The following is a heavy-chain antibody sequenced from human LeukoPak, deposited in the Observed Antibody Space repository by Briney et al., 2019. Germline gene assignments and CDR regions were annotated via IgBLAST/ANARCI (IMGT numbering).Heavy chain of an antibody. Sequence: ASVKVSCKASGYTFTIYYLHWVRQAPGQGLEWMGWINPNSGGTNYAQKFQGRVTMTRDTSISTAYMELSRLRSDDTAVYYCARDHCSSTSCYSNWFDPWGQGTLVTVSS. CDR2: INPNSGGT. CDR1: GYTFTIYY. J-gene: IGHJ5*02. V-gene: IGHV1-2*02. CDR3: ARDHCSSTSCYSNWFDP. D-gene: IGHD2-2*01.